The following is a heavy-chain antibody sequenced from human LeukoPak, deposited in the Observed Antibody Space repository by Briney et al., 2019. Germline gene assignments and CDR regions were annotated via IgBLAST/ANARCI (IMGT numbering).Heavy chain of an antibody. J-gene: IGHJ4*01. CDR3: ATTIRGYYSERIGLDY. D-gene: IGHD3-10*01. Sequence: ASVKVSCKASGYNFTSYYMQWVRQAPGQGLEWMGIINPSSGTTRTAQRFQGRVTMTWDTSTSTVYMELSSLKAADRAVYYCATTIRGYYSERIGLDYWGHGTLVTVSS. CDR1: GYNFTSYY. CDR2: INPSSGTT. V-gene: IGHV1-46*01.